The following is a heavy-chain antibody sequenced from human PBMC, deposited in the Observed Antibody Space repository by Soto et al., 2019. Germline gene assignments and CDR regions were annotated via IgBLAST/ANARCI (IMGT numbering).Heavy chain of an antibody. CDR2: IGGSSGST. D-gene: IGHD6-19*01. J-gene: IGHJ4*02. V-gene: IGHV3-23*01. Sequence: QPGGSLRLSCGASRFTFSSYAMSWVRQAPGKGLEWVSAIGGSSGSTYYADSVKGRFTISRDNSKNTLYLQMNSLRAEDTAVYYCAKADRSSGLRSLFDYWGQGTLVTVSS. CDR3: AKADRSSGLRSLFDY. CDR1: RFTFSSYA.